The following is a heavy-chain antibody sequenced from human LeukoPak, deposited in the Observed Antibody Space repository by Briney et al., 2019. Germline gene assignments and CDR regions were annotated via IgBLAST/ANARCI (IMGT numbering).Heavy chain of an antibody. CDR1: GFTFSICA. J-gene: IGHJ6*02. V-gene: IGHV3-23*01. D-gene: IGHD2-15*01. CDR3: ARAAVVVAASYYYYYGMDV. CDR2: IDSSGGGT. Sequence: QPGGSLRLSCAASGFTFSICAMGWVRQAPGKGLEWVSLIDSSGGGTYYTDSVKGRFTISRDNAKNTLYLQMNSLRSEDTAVYYCARAAVVVAASYYYYYGMDVWGQGTTVTVSS.